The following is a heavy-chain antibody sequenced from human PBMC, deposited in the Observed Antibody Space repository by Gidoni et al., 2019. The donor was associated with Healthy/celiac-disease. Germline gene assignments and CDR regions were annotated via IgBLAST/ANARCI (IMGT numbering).Heavy chain of an antibody. D-gene: IGHD3-9*01. V-gene: IGHV3-30-3*01. CDR3: ARCPTLRYFDWTTLSLDY. J-gene: IGHJ4*02. CDR1: GFTFSSYA. Sequence: QVQLVESGGGVVQPGRSLRLSCTASGFTFSSYAGQWVRQVTGKGLEWVVLKSYDGSNKDYADSVKGRFTISRDNAKNTLYLKMNSMRAEDTAVYYCARCPTLRYFDWTTLSLDYWGQGTLVTVSS. CDR2: KSYDGSNK.